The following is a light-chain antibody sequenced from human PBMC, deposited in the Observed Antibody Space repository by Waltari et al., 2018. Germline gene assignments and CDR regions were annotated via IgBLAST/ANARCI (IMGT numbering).Light chain of an antibody. CDR2: NAV. CDR1: QNIRTY. J-gene: IGKJ4*02. V-gene: IGKV1-39*01. CDR3: QQSYSVPLT. Sequence: DIQMTQSPSSLSTSVGDSVTINCRASQNIRTYLNWYQQKPGKAPKLLIYNAVTLESGVPSRVSCSGAGTDFTLTISSLQPEDFATSYCQQSYSVPLTFGVGTKVEI.